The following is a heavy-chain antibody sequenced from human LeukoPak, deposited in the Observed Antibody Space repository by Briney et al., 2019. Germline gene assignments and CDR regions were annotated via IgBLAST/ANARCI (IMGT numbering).Heavy chain of an antibody. CDR3: ARARRYYYDSSGYFH. V-gene: IGHV1-18*01. CDR1: GYTFTSYG. CDR2: ISAYNGNT. J-gene: IGHJ4*01. Sequence: ASVKVSCKASGYTFTSYGISWVRQAPEQGLEWMGWISAYNGNTNYAQKLQGRVTMTTDTSTSTAYMELRSLRSDDTAVYYCARARRYYYDSSGYFHWGQEPWSPSPQ. D-gene: IGHD3-22*01.